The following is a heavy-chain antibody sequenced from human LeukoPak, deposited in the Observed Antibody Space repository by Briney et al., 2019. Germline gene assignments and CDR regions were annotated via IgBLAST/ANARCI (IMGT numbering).Heavy chain of an antibody. D-gene: IGHD5-24*01. CDR2: ISVYNGNT. CDR3: AREDGSSHYGAFDL. CDR1: GYSFSSYG. V-gene: IGHV1-18*01. Sequence: ASVKVSCKASGYSFSSYGISWVRQAPGQGLEWMGWISVYNGNTNYAQKLQGRVTMTTDTSTSTAYMELRSLRSDDTAVYYCAREDGSSHYGAFDLWGQGTKVTVSS. J-gene: IGHJ3*01.